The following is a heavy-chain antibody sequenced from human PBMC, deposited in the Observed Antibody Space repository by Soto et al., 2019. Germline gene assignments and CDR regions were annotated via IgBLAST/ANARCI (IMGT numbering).Heavy chain of an antibody. V-gene: IGHV3-21*01. CDR1: GFTFSSYS. CDR3: ARDRNWNYDLNWFDP. Sequence: PGGSLRLSCAASGFTFSSYSMNWVRQAPGKGLEWVSSISSSSSYIYYADSVKGRFTISRDNAKNSLYLQMNSLRAEDTAVYYCARDRNWNYDLNWFDPWGQGTLVTVSS. CDR2: ISSSSSYI. J-gene: IGHJ5*02. D-gene: IGHD1-7*01.